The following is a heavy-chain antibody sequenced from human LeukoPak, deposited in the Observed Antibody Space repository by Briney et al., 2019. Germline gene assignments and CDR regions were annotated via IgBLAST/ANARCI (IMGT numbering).Heavy chain of an antibody. D-gene: IGHD3-3*01. V-gene: IGHV4-39*07. CDR2: IYYSGST. CDR1: GGSISSSSYY. CDR3: ARYHYDFWSGSHMDV. Sequence: SETLSLTCTVSGGSISSSSYYWGWIRQPPGKGLEWIGSIYYSGSTYYNPFLKSRVTISVDTSKNQFSLKLSSVTAADTAVCYCARYHYDFWSGSHMDVWGKGTTVTVSS. J-gene: IGHJ6*03.